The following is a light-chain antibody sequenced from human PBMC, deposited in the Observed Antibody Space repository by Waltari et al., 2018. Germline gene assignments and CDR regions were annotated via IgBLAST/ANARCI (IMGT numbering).Light chain of an antibody. CDR3: QQRYNWPPIT. Sequence: EIVLTQSPATLSLSPGERATLSCRASQSVSSYLAWYQQKPGQAPRLLIYDASNRATGIPARFSGRGSGTDFTLTISSLEPEDFAVYYCQQRYNWPPITFGQGTRLEIK. V-gene: IGKV3-11*01. CDR2: DAS. J-gene: IGKJ5*01. CDR1: QSVSSY.